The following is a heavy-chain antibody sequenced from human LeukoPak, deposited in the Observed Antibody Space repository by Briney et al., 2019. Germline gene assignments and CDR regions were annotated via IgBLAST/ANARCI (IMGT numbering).Heavy chain of an antibody. CDR2: FSGTGGST. J-gene: IGHJ4*02. CDR1: GFTFSRYA. Sequence: GSLRLSCAASGFTFSRYAMSWVRQAPGKGLEWVSGFSGTGGSTYYADSVKGRFTISRDNSNNTLFLQMNSLRAEDTAVYYCAKVRTGHYFDYWGQGTLVTVSS. V-gene: IGHV3-23*01. D-gene: IGHD1-1*01. CDR3: AKVRTGHYFDY.